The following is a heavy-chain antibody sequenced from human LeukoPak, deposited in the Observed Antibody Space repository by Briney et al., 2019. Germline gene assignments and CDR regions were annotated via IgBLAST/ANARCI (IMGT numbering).Heavy chain of an antibody. CDR2: IRSKTYGGTT. CDR3: TRGPTQQWLYYGMDV. D-gene: IGHD5-18*01. Sequence: GGSLRLSCTASGFTFGDHAMSWVRQAPGKGLVWVGFIRSKTYGGTTEYAASVKGRFTISRDDSKSIAYLQMNSLKTEDTAVYYCTRGPTQQWLYYGMDVWGQGTTVTVSS. J-gene: IGHJ6*02. CDR1: GFTFGDHA. V-gene: IGHV3-49*04.